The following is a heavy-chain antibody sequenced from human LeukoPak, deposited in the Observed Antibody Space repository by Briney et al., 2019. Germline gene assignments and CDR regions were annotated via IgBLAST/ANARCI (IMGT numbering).Heavy chain of an antibody. CDR1: GYSFTSYW. J-gene: IGHJ6*03. CDR2: IYPGDSDT. V-gene: IGHV5-51*01. Sequence: GESLKISCKGSGYSFTSYWIGWVRQMPGKGLEWMGIIYPGDSDTRYSPSFQGQVTISADKSISTAYLQWSSLKASDTATYYCARQGISVYSFAYYMDVWGKGTTVTVSS. D-gene: IGHD1-26*01. CDR3: ARQGISVYSFAYYMDV.